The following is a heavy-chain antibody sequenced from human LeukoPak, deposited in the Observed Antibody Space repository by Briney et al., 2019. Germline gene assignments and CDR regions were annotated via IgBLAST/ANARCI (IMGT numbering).Heavy chain of an antibody. CDR1: GGSFSDYL. V-gene: IGHV4-34*01. CDR2: INQGGRT. J-gene: IGHJ6*03. CDR3: ARGKRVWFGELMTSFSYFYIDV. D-gene: IGHD3-10*01. Sequence: SETLSLTCAVNGGSFSDYLWTWIRQSPGKGLEWIGEINQGGRTNFNPSLKSRVTISADRSKYHFSLTLRSVAAADTAVYYCARGKRVWFGELMTSFSYFYIDVWGRGTTVIVSS.